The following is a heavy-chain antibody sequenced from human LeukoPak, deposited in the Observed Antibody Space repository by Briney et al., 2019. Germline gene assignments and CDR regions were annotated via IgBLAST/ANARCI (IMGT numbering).Heavy chain of an antibody. CDR1: GGTFSSYT. Sequence: SVKVSCKASGGTFSSYTISWVRQAPGQGLEWMGRIIPILGIANYAQKFQGRVTITADKSTSTAYMELSSLRSEDTAVYSCARDLVVAVAGTGAFDIWGQGTMVTVSS. D-gene: IGHD6-19*01. CDR2: IIPILGIA. J-gene: IGHJ3*02. V-gene: IGHV1-69*04. CDR3: ARDLVVAVAGTGAFDI.